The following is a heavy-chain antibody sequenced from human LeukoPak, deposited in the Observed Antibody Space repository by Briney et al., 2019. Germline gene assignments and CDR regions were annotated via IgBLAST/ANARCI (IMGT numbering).Heavy chain of an antibody. Sequence: ASVKVSCKASGYTFTSYGISWVRQAPGQGLEWMGWICAYNGNTNYAQKLQGRVTMTTDTSTSTAYMELRSLGSDDTAVCYCARADYGDYYGNYWGQGTLVTVSS. D-gene: IGHD4-17*01. J-gene: IGHJ4*02. CDR3: ARADYGDYYGNY. CDR1: GYTFTSYG. V-gene: IGHV1-18*01. CDR2: ICAYNGNT.